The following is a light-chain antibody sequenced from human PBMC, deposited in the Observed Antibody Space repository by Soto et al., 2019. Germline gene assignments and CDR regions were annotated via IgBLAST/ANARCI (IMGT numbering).Light chain of an antibody. V-gene: IGKV3-20*01. CDR2: ATS. Sequence: IVLTQSPGTLSLSPGEGATLSCRTSQSVSIRHLAWYQQRPGQAPRLLIYATSDRATGTPDRFSGSGSGTDFPLTIPSLEPEDFALNYCQQYGPSWTFGQGTKVEI. CDR3: QQYGPSWT. J-gene: IGKJ1*01. CDR1: QSVSIRH.